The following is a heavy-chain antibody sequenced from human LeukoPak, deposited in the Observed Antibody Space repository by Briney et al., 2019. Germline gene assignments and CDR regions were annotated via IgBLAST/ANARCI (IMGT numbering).Heavy chain of an antibody. V-gene: IGHV5-51*01. CDR2: IYPGDSDT. D-gene: IGHD6-13*01. CDR3: ARQGLLGYSSSWNDY. J-gene: IGHJ4*02. Sequence: GASLQISCKGSGYSFTSYWIGWVRQVPGKGLEWMGIIYPGDSDTRYSPSFQGQVTISAAKSISTAYLQWGSLKASDTAMYYCARQGLLGYSSSWNDYWGQGTLVTVSS. CDR1: GYSFTSYW.